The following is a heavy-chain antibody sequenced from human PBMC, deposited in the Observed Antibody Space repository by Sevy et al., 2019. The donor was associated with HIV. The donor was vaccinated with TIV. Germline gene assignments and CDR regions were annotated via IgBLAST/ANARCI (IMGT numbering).Heavy chain of an antibody. D-gene: IGHD6-13*01. Sequence: GGSLRLSCAASGFTFSSYAMSWVRQAPGKGLEWVSAIRGSGGSTYYADSVKGRFTISRDNSKNTLYLQMNSLRAEDTAVYYCAKALAHSSSWYPNNWFDPWGQGTLVTVSS. CDR3: AKALAHSSSWYPNNWFDP. J-gene: IGHJ5*02. V-gene: IGHV3-23*01. CDR1: GFTFSSYA. CDR2: IRGSGGST.